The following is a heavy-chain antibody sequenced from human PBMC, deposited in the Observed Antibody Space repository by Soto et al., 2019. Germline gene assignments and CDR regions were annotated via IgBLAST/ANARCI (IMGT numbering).Heavy chain of an antibody. J-gene: IGHJ4*02. Sequence: PGESLKISCKGSGYSFTSYWIGWVRQMPGKGLEWMGIIYPGDSDTRYSPSFQGQVTISADKPISTAYLQWSSLKASDTAMYYCARYPTADYYDSSGYLDYWGQGTMVTVSS. CDR1: GYSFTSYW. V-gene: IGHV5-51*01. CDR2: IYPGDSDT. D-gene: IGHD3-22*01. CDR3: ARYPTADYYDSSGYLDY.